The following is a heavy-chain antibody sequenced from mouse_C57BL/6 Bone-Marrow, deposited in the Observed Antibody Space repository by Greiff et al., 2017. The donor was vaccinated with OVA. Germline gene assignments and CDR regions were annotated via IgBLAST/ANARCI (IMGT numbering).Heavy chain of an antibody. CDR3: ASLYYGSSYWYFDV. Sequence: EVKLVESGGGLVQPGGSLKLSCAASGFTFSDYYMYWVRQTPEKRLEWVAYISNGGGSTYYPDTVKGRFTISRDNAKNTLYLQMSRLKSEATAMYYCASLYYGSSYWYFDVWGTGTTVTVSS. J-gene: IGHJ1*03. CDR1: GFTFSDYY. D-gene: IGHD1-1*01. CDR2: ISNGGGST. V-gene: IGHV5-12*01.